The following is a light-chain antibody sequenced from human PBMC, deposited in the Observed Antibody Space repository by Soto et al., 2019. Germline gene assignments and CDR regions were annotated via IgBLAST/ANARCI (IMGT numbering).Light chain of an antibody. J-gene: IGKJ4*01. Sequence: EIVFTQSPSTLSLSPGERATLSCRASQSVSSYLAWYQQKPGQAPRLLIYDASNRATGIPARFSGSGFGTDFTLTISSLEPEDFAVYYCQQRSNWPPVTFGGGTKVDIK. CDR3: QQRSNWPPVT. CDR2: DAS. CDR1: QSVSSY. V-gene: IGKV3-11*01.